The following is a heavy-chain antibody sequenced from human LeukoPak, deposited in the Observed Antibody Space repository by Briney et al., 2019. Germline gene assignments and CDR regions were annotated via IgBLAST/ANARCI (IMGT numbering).Heavy chain of an antibody. CDR2: IRSKTDDGTT. CDR1: GFSFSNTW. CDR3: TNGGHYGDA. J-gene: IGHJ4*02. D-gene: IGHD4-17*01. Sequence: PGGSLRLSCAASGFSFSNTWMSWVRQAPGKGLEWVGRIRSKTDDGTTDYAAPVKGRFTISRDDSKTTLYLQMNSLKTDDTAVYYCTNGGHYGDAWGQGTLVTVSS. V-gene: IGHV3-15*01.